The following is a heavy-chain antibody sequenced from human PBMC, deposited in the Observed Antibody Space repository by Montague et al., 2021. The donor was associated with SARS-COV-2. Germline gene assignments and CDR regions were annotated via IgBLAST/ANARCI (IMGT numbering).Heavy chain of an antibody. CDR1: GASISRSDYY. Sequence: SETLSLTCNVSGASISRSDYYWAWIRQPPGKGLEVIGSLHYIGNTYYNPSLESRVTISVDTSENHFSLKLRSVIAADRAVYYCARRVTDGAVVAADIPFDSWGQGTLVTVSS. V-gene: IGHV4-39*02. CDR3: ARRVTDGAVVAADIPFDS. D-gene: IGHD2-21*01. J-gene: IGHJ4*02. CDR2: LHYIGNT.